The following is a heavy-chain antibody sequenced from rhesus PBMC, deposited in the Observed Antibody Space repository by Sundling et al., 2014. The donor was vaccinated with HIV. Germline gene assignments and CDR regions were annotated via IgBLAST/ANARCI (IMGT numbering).Heavy chain of an antibody. Sequence: QVQLQESGPGLVKPSETLSLTCTVSGASISSYWWSWIRQPPGKGLEWIGYIGGSSGSTYYNPSLKNRITISKDTSKNQLSLKLTSLTAADTAVYYCARRAQLLFDFWGQGVLVAVSS. CDR3: ARRAQLLFDF. CDR2: IGGSSGST. J-gene: IGHJ4*01. CDR1: GASISSYW. D-gene: IGHD2-15*01. V-gene: IGHV4-80*01.